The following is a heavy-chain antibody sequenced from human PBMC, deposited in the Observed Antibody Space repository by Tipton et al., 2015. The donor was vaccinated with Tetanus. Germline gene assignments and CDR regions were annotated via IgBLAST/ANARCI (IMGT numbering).Heavy chain of an antibody. CDR2: VYYSGST. J-gene: IGHJ6*02. Sequence: TLSLTCTVSGGSFSLYYWGWIRQPPGKGLEWIGYVYYSGSTNYNPSLKSRVTISVDTSKNQFSLNLSSVTAADTAVYYCARSGYYSRAYYHYRMDVWGQGTTVSVSS. CDR1: GGSFSLYY. D-gene: IGHD3-9*01. V-gene: IGHV4-59*12. CDR3: ARSGYYSRAYYHYRMDV.